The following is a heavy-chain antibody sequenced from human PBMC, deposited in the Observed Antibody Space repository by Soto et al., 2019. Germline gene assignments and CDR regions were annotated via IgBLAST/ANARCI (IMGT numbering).Heavy chain of an antibody. J-gene: IGHJ4*02. V-gene: IGHV4-39*01. Sequence: SETLSLTCTVSGGSISSSSYYWGWIRQPPGKGLEWIGSIHYSGSTHYNPSLKSRVTISVDTSKNQFSLKLSSVTAADTAVYYCAANWNRDYWGQGTLVTVSS. CDR3: AANWNRDY. CDR2: IHYSGST. D-gene: IGHD1-1*01. CDR1: GGSISSSSYY.